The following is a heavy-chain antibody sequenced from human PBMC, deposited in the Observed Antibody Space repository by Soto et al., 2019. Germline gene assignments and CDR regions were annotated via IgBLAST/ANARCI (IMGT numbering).Heavy chain of an antibody. CDR2: ISYDGSNK. CDR3: ARGQGIAVAEGADY. CDR1: GFTFSSYA. J-gene: IGHJ4*02. D-gene: IGHD6-19*01. Sequence: QVQLVESGGGVVQPGRSLRLSCAASGFTFSSYAMHWVRQAPGKGLEWVAVISYDGSNKYYADSVKGRFTISRDNSKNTLYLQMNSLRAEDTAVYYCARGQGIAVAEGADYWGQGTLVTVSS. V-gene: IGHV3-30-3*01.